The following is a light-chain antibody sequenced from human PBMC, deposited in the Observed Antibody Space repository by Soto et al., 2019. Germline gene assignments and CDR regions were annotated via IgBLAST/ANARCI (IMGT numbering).Light chain of an antibody. CDR2: DAS. J-gene: IGKJ1*01. CDR1: QDIRSW. CDR3: HQYNSFSPWT. V-gene: IGKV1-5*01. Sequence: DIQMTQSPPTLSASVGDRVAITCRASQDIRSWVAWYQQRPGKAPKLLIYDASRLKSGVPPRFSGSGSGTEFTLTISSLQPDDFATYYCHQYNSFSPWTFGQGTKVDIK.